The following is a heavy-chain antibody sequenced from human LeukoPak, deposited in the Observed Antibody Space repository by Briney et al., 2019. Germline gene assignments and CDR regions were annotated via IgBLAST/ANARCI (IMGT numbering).Heavy chain of an antibody. CDR3: ARINPVNYYYMDV. V-gene: IGHV4-61*02. CDR1: GGSISSGSYY. CDR2: IYTSGST. Sequence: PSETLSLTCTVSGGSISSGSYYWSWIRQPAGKGLEWIGRIYTSGSTNYNPSLKSRVTISVDTSKKQFSLKLSSVTAADTAVYYCARINPVNYYYMDVWGKGTTVTVSS. D-gene: IGHD3-16*02. J-gene: IGHJ6*03.